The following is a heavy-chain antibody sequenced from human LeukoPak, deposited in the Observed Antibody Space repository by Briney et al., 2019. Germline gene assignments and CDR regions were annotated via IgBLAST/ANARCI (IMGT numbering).Heavy chain of an antibody. CDR2: ISSSGST. V-gene: IGHV4-61*02. CDR1: GDSISSGDYY. D-gene: IGHD6-6*01. CDR3: ARVYSSSSAEFYYMDV. J-gene: IGHJ6*03. Sequence: PSETLSLTCTVSGDSISSGDYYWSWIRQPAGKGLEWIGRISSSGSTNYNPSLKSRVTISVDTSKNQFSLKLSSVAAADTAVYYCARVYSSSSAEFYYMDVWGKGTTVTVS.